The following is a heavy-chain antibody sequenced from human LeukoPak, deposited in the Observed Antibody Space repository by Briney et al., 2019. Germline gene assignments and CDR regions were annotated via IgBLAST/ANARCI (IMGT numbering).Heavy chain of an antibody. CDR1: GGTFSSYA. D-gene: IGHD1/OR15-1a*01. CDR3: ARDVGEPGTTTY. Sequence: SVKVSCKASGGTFSSYAISWVRQAPGQGLEWMGGIIPIFGTANYAQKFQGRVTITADESTSTAYMELSSLRAEDTAVYYCARDVGEPGTTTYWGQGTLVTVSS. J-gene: IGHJ4*02. V-gene: IGHV1-69*13. CDR2: IIPIFGTA.